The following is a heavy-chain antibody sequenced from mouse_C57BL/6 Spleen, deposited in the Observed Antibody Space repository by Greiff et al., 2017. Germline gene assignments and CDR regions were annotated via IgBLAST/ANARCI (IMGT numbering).Heavy chain of an antibody. CDR1: GYSITSGYY. CDR3: ARDGGFSNYLFAY. Sequence: EVKLQESGPGLVKPSQSLSLTCSVTGYSITSGYYWNWIRQFPGNKLEWMGYISYDGSNNYNPSLKNRISITRDTSKNQFFLKLNSVTTEDTATYYCARDGGFSNYLFAYWGQGTLVTVSA. CDR2: ISYDGSN. J-gene: IGHJ3*01. V-gene: IGHV3-6*01. D-gene: IGHD2-5*01.